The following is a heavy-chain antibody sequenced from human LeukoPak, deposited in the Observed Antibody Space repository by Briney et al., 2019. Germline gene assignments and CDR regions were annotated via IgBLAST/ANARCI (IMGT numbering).Heavy chain of an antibody. Sequence: SETLSLTCTVSGGSISSRPYDWGWIRQPPGKGLEYIGGISSSGSTYYNPSLQSRVTISVDASKNQFSLKLGSVTAADTAVYSCARHLSQGDGNKRGFDYWGRGTLVTVSS. J-gene: IGHJ4*02. D-gene: IGHD5-24*01. CDR3: ARHLSQGDGNKRGFDY. V-gene: IGHV4-39*01. CDR2: ISSSGST. CDR1: GGSISSRPYD.